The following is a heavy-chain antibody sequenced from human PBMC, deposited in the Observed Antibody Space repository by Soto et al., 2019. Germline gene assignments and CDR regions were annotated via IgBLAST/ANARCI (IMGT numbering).Heavy chain of an antibody. Sequence: TSETLSLTCTVSGGSISSYFWSWIRQPPGKGLEWIGYIYYSGSTNYNPSLKSRVTISVDTSKNQFSLKLTSVTAADTAVYYCERAGTGMVQLDYWGQGTLVTVSS. CDR3: ERAGTGMVQLDY. CDR2: IYYSGST. CDR1: GGSISSYF. J-gene: IGHJ4*02. D-gene: IGHD5-18*01. V-gene: IGHV4-59*01.